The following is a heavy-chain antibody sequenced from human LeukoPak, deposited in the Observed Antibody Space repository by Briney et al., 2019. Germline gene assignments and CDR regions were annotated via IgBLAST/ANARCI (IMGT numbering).Heavy chain of an antibody. D-gene: IGHD2-2*01. CDR3: ARVQYQLLFEGNWFDP. CDR1: GYTFTGYY. Sequence: VASVKVSCKASGYTFTGYYIHWVRQAPGQGLEWMGRINPNSGDTHYAQKFQGRVTMTRDTSISTAYMDLNSLISDDTAVYYCARVQYQLLFEGNWFDPWGQGTLVTVSS. V-gene: IGHV1-2*06. J-gene: IGHJ5*02. CDR2: INPNSGDT.